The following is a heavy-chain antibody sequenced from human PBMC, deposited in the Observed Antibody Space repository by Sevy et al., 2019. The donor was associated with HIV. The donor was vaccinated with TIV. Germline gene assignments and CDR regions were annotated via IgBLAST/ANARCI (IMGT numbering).Heavy chain of an antibody. Sequence: GGSLRLSCAASGFTFSSYAMHWVRQAPGKGLEWVAVISYDGSNKYYADSVKGRFTISRDNSKNTLYLQMNSLRAEDTAAYYCAREDCGGDCCPDYWGQGTLVTVSS. V-gene: IGHV3-30-3*01. J-gene: IGHJ4*02. CDR2: ISYDGSNK. CDR1: GFTFSSYA. D-gene: IGHD2-21*02. CDR3: AREDCGGDCCPDY.